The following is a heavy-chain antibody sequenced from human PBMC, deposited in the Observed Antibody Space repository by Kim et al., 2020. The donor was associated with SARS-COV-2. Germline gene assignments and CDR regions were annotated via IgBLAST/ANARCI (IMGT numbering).Heavy chain of an antibody. V-gene: IGHV3-33*01. J-gene: IGHJ6*02. CDR3: AREPYYSDSSGYYPWYYYYGMDV. Sequence: GGSLRLSCAASGFTFSSYAMHWVRQAPGKGLEWLSVIWYDGSNKYYADSVKGRFTISRDNSKNTLYLQMNSLRAEDTAVYYCAREPYYSDSSGYYPWYYYYGMDVWGQGTTVTVSS. CDR2: IWYDGSNK. CDR1: GFTFSSYA. D-gene: IGHD3-22*01.